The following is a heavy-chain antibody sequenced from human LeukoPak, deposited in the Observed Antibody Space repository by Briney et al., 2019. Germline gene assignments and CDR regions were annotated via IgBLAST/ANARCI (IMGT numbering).Heavy chain of an antibody. CDR2: IYYSGST. CDR1: GGSVGSGSYY. CDR3: ARAVRGSGSYIYGMDV. D-gene: IGHD3-10*01. V-gene: IGHV4-61*01. Sequence: PSETLSLTCTVSGGSVGSGSYYWNLIRQPPGKGLEWIAYIYYSGSTNYNPSLKSRVTISVDTSRNQFSLKLSSVTAADTAVYYCARAVRGSGSYIYGMDVWGQGTTVTVSS. J-gene: IGHJ6*02.